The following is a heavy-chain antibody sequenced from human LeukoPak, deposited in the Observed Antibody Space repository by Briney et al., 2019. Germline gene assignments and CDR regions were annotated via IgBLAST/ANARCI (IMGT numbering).Heavy chain of an antibody. Sequence: SETLSLTCAVSGGSISSGGYSWSWIRQPPGKGLEWIGYIYHSGSTYYNPSLKSRVTISVDRSKNQFSLKLSSVTAADTAVYYCARDLGYSGYDSWGQGTLVTVSS. CDR1: GGSISSGGYS. CDR2: IYHSGST. V-gene: IGHV4-30-2*01. D-gene: IGHD5-12*01. J-gene: IGHJ5*02. CDR3: ARDLGYSGYDS.